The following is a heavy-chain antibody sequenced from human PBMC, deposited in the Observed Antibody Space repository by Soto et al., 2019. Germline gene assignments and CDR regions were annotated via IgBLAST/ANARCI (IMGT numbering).Heavy chain of an antibody. D-gene: IGHD2-8*02. Sequence: QVQLVESGGGVVQPGRSLRLSCAASGFTFSSYAMHWVRQAPGKGLEWVAVISYDGSNKYYADSVKGRFTISRANSKNTLYVQMNSLRAEHTAVYYYARGWSIPYCDYWGQGTLVTVSS. CDR1: GFTFSSYA. CDR3: ARGWSIPYCDY. CDR2: ISYDGSNK. V-gene: IGHV3-30-3*01. J-gene: IGHJ4*02.